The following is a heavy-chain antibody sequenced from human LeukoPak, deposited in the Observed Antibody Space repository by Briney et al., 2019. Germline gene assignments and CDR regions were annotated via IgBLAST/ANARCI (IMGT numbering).Heavy chain of an antibody. CDR2: IYYSANT. Sequence: SETLSLTCTVSGGYISSYYWSWIRQPPGKGLEWIGYIYYSANTKYNPSLKSRVTISVDTSKNQFSLKLSSVTAADTAVYYCGRNAAYCIDCWGQGILVTVSS. CDR3: GRNAAYCIDC. D-gene: IGHD2-15*01. V-gene: IGHV4-59*08. CDR1: GGYISSYY. J-gene: IGHJ1*01.